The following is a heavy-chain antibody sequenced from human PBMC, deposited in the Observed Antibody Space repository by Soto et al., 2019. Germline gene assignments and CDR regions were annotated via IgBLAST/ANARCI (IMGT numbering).Heavy chain of an antibody. V-gene: IGHV3-7*05. D-gene: IGHD2-2*01. Sequence: GGSLRLSCAASGFTFSNYWMTWVRQAPGKGLEWVANINQDGSVKHYVDSVKGRFTISRDNSKNTLYLQMNSLRAEDTAVYYCAKDIRAISTFDYWGQGTLVTVS. CDR1: GFTFSNYW. CDR2: INQDGSVK. J-gene: IGHJ4*02. CDR3: AKDIRAISTFDY.